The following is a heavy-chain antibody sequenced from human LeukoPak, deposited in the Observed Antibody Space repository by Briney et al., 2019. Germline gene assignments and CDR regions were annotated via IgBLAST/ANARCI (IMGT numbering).Heavy chain of an antibody. V-gene: IGHV3-30*03. CDR3: VRVFLESLTAGYFDH. J-gene: IGHJ4*02. CDR2: ISYDGRQK. CDR1: GFTFSTYG. D-gene: IGHD3-3*01. Sequence: SGGSLRLSCAASGFTFSTYGMNWVRQAPGKGLEWVAVISYDGRQKYYADPVKGRFTISRDNSKDTVYLQMNSLRDEDSATYYCVRVFLESLTAGYFDHWGQGTLVTVSP.